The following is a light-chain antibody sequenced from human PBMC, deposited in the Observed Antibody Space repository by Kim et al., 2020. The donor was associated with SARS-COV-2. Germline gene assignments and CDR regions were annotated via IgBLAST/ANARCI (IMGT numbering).Light chain of an antibody. V-gene: IGKV3-15*01. J-gene: IGKJ1*01. CDR2: GAS. CDR3: QQYNNWPPR. CDR1: VSSN. Sequence: VSSNLAWYQQKPGQAPRLLIYGASNRATGIPARFSGSGSGTEFTLTISSLQSEDFAVYYCQQYNNWPPRFGQGTKVEIK.